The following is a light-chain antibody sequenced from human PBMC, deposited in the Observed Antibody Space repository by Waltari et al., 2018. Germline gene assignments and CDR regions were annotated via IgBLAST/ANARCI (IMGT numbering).Light chain of an antibody. J-gene: IGKJ1*01. CDR1: QSLLHSNGNTY. V-gene: IGKV2D-29*02. CDR3: MQSTKDPWT. CDR2: KVT. Sequence: DIVMTQTRLSLPVTPGEPASISCRSSQSLLHSNGNTYLHCYLQKPGQSPRLLIYKVTNRESGVPDRFSGGGSGTDFTLKISRVEPEDVGVYYCMQSTKDPWTFGQGTKVEIK.